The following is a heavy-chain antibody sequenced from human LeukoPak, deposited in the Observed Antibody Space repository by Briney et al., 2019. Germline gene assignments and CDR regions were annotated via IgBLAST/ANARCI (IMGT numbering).Heavy chain of an antibody. CDR1: VFTFSSYW. CDR2: INSDGSST. CDR3: ARVEDYYDSSGSSY. V-gene: IGHV3-74*01. D-gene: IGHD3-22*01. Sequence: PGGSLRLSCAASVFTFSSYWMHWVRHAPGKGLVWVSRINSDGSSTSYADSVKGRFTISRDNAKNTLYLQMNSLRAEDTAVYYCARVEDYYDSSGSSYWGQGTLVTVSS. J-gene: IGHJ4*02.